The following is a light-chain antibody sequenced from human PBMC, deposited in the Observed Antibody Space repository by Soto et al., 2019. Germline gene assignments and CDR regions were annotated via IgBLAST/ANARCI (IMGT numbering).Light chain of an antibody. CDR3: QQYDKWPPT. J-gene: IGKJ4*01. Sequence: EIVMTQSPATLSVSPGERATLSCRASQSISSKLAWYQQRPGQAPRLLIFDASTRATGVPVRFRGSGSGTEFTLTISVLQSEDFAVYCCQQYDKWPPTFGGGTKVEIK. CDR1: QSISSK. V-gene: IGKV3-15*01. CDR2: DAS.